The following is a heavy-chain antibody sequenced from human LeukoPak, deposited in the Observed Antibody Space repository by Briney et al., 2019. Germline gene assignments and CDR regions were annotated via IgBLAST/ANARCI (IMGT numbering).Heavy chain of an antibody. V-gene: IGHV3-30*19. CDR1: GFTFSSYG. J-gene: IGHJ3*02. CDR3: ARYEGAFDI. D-gene: IGHD3-16*01. CDR2: ISYDGSNK. Sequence: GGSLRLFCAASGFTFSSYGMHWVRQAPGKGLEWVAVISYDGSNKYYADSVKGRFTISRDNSKNTLYLQMNSLRAEDTAVYYCARYEGAFDIWGQGTMVTVSS.